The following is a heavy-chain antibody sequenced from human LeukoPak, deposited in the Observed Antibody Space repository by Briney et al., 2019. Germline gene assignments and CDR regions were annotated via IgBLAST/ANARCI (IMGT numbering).Heavy chain of an antibody. J-gene: IGHJ3*02. CDR1: GGSISSSSYY. CDR2: IYYSGST. V-gene: IGHV4-39*07. CDR3: ARARYDFWSGYFFDAFDI. D-gene: IGHD3-3*01. Sequence: PSETLSLTCTVSGGSISSSSYYWGWIRRPPGKGLEWIGSIYYSGSTYYNPSLKSRVTISVDTSKNQFSLKLSSVTAADTAVYYCARARYDFWSGYFFDAFDIWGQGTMVTVSS.